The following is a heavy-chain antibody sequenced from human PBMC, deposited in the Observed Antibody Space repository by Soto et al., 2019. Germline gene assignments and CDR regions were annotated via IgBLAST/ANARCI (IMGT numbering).Heavy chain of an antibody. CDR2: INHSGTT. V-gene: IGHV4-34*01. D-gene: IGHD3-16*01. J-gene: IGHJ6*02. Sequence: QVRLQQWGAGLLKPSETLSLTCAVFGGSFSGYYWTWIRQPPGKGLEWIGEINHSGTTKYNPSLKSRVTISVDTSKNQLSLKLSSATAADMAVYYCARGQVGSYVYYYYYGMDVWGRGTTVTVS. CDR1: GGSFSGYY. CDR3: ARGQVGSYVYYYYYGMDV.